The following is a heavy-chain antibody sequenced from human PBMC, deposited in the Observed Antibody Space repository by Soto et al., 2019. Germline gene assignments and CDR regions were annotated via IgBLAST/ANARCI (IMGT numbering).Heavy chain of an antibody. CDR2: INHSGST. Sequence: PSETLSLTCTVSGGSLSTDHYHWTWIRQAPGKGLEWIGDINHSGSTNYNPSLKSRVTISVDTSKNQFSLKLSSVTAADTAVYYCARGRFRIKGGTTLRSGRNWFDPWGQGTLVTVSS. V-gene: IGHV4-34*01. CDR3: ARGRFRIKGGTTLRSGRNWFDP. J-gene: IGHJ5*02. CDR1: GGSLSTDHYH. D-gene: IGHD1-7*01.